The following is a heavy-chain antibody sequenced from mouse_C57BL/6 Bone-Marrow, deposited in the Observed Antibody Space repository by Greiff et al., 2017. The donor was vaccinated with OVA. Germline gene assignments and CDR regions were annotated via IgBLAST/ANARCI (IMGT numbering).Heavy chain of an antibody. CDR3: ARSTVVATGDY. D-gene: IGHD1-1*01. CDR2: ISSGGSYT. J-gene: IGHJ2*01. V-gene: IGHV5-6*02. Sequence: EVKLEESGGDLVKPGGSLKLSCAASGFTFSSYGMSWVRQTPDKRLEWVATISSGGSYTYYPDSVKGRFTISRDNAKNTLYLQMSSLKSEDTAMYYCARSTVVATGDYWGQGTTLTVSS. CDR1: GFTFSSYG.